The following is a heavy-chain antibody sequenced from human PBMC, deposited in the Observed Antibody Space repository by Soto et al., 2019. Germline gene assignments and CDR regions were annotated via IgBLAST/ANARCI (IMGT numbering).Heavy chain of an antibody. V-gene: IGHV1-18*01. CDR3: ARERKAASQYYYGMVV. Sequence: GASVKVSCKASGYSFTSYGISWVRQAPGQGLEWMGWISAYDGDTKYAQKLQGRVTMSTDTSTSTAYMELRSLRSDDTAVYFCARERKAASQYYYGMVVWGQGTTVTVSS. CDR1: GYSFTSYG. D-gene: IGHD6-25*01. J-gene: IGHJ6*02. CDR2: ISAYDGDT.